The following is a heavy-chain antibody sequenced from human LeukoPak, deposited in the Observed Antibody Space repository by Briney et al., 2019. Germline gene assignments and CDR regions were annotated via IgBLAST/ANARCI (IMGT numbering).Heavy chain of an antibody. CDR1: GFTFSNYT. D-gene: IGHD2-2*01. CDR3: AKDEGQRKGGAFDY. J-gene: IGHJ4*02. CDR2: ISSNGGST. Sequence: PGGSLRLSCSASGFTFSNYTMHWVRQAPGKGLEYVSSISSNGGSTYSADSVKGRFTISRDNSKNTLYLQMNSLRAEDTAVYYCAKDEGQRKGGAFDYWGQGTLVTVSS. V-gene: IGHV3-64*04.